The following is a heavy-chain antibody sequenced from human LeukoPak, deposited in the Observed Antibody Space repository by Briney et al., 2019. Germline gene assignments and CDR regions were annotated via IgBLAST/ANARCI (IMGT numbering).Heavy chain of an antibody. J-gene: IGHJ4*02. CDR2: ISTSSSYI. CDR3: ARGPSGWEAATLYYFDY. D-gene: IGHD2-15*01. Sequence: GGSLRLSCAASGFTFSSYCMNWVRQAPGKGLEWVSFISTSSSYIYYADSVKGRFTISRDNAKNSLYLQMNSLRAEDTAVYYCARGPSGWEAATLYYFDYWGQGTLVTVSS. CDR1: GFTFSSYC. V-gene: IGHV3-21*01.